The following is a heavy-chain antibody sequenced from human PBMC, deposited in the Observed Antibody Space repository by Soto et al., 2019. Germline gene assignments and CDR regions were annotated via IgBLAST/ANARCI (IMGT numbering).Heavy chain of an antibody. D-gene: IGHD3-22*01. Sequence: RASVKVSCKTSGYSFTGYYIHWVRRAPGQGLEWMGWINPNSGATLYARKFQGRVIVSRDTSISTAFMELSSLSSDDTAVYYCARGPFNYDSSGYYVYWGQGTLVTVSS. J-gene: IGHJ1*01. CDR2: INPNSGAT. V-gene: IGHV1-2*02. CDR3: ARGPFNYDSSGYYVY. CDR1: GYSFTGYY.